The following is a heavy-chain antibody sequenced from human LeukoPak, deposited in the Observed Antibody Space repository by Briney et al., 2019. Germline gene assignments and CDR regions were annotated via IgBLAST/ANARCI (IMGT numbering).Heavy chain of an antibody. V-gene: IGHV3-15*01. J-gene: IGHJ4*02. CDR3: TAGGDGTYSSDY. CDR1: GFTFSDAW. Sequence: GGSLRLSCSASGFTFSDAWMGWVRQAPGKGLEWVGRSKSRAGGGTTDVAAPGQGRFTISRDDSKNTLSLQMNGLEIEDTAVYYCTAGGDGTYSSDYWGQGTLVTVS. CDR2: SKSRAGGGTT. D-gene: IGHD1-26*01.